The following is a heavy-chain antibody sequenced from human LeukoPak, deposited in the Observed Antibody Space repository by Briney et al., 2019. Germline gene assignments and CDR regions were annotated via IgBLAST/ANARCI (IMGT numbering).Heavy chain of an antibody. Sequence: PGGSLRLSCAASGFTFGDYAIIWVRQAPGKGLEWVSIIRSKAYGATIEYAASVKGRFTISRDDSKSIAYLQMNSLKTEDTAIYYCSRDSAGDEDFDIWGQGTMVTVSS. CDR3: SRDSAGDEDFDI. V-gene: IGHV3-49*04. CDR2: IRSKAYGATI. CDR1: GFTFGDYA. D-gene: IGHD6-13*01. J-gene: IGHJ3*02.